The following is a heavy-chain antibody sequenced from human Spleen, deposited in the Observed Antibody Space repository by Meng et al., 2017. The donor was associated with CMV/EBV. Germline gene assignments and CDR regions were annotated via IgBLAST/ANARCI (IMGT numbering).Heavy chain of an antibody. J-gene: IGHJ3*02. CDR3: ARGFGGNGHDGAFDI. CDR2: IYYSGST. CDR1: GSISSGDYY. D-gene: IGHD4-23*01. Sequence: GSISSGDYYWSWIRQPPGKSLEWIGYIYYSGSTYYNPSLKSRVTISVDTSKNQFSLKLSSVTAADTAVYYCARGFGGNGHDGAFDIWGQGTMVTVSS. V-gene: IGHV4-30-4*08.